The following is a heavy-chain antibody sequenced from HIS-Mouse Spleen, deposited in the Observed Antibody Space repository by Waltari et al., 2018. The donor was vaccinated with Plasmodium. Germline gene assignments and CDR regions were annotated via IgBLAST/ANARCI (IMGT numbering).Heavy chain of an antibody. CDR3: ASSWYWYFDL. J-gene: IGHJ2*01. D-gene: IGHD6-13*01. V-gene: IGHV3-7*01. Sequence: EVQLVESGGGLVQPGGSWGLSCAPAGLTSGSDWMSWVRQAQGKGLEWVANIKQDGSEKYYVDSVKGRFTISRDNAKNSLYLQMNSLRAEDTAVYYCASSWYWYFDLWGRGTLVTVSS. CDR1: GLTSGSDW. CDR2: IKQDGSEK.